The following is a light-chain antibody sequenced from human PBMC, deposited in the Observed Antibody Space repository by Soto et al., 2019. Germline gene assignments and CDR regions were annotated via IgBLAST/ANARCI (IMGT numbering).Light chain of an antibody. CDR2: KNN. J-gene: IGLJ2*01. CDR1: SSNIGYNY. V-gene: IGLV1-47*01. Sequence: QSVLTQPPSASGTPGQRVTISCSGSSSNIGYNYVYWYQQLPGTAPKLLIYKNNQRPSGVPDRFSGSKSGTSVSLAISGLRSEDEADYYCAAWDDSLSGWIFGGGTKLTVL. CDR3: AAWDDSLSGWI.